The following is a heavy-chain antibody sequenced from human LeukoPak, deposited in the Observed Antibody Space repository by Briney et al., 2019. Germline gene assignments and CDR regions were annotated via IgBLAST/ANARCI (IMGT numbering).Heavy chain of an antibody. CDR2: INTNTGTP. D-gene: IGHD2-8*01. V-gene: IGHV7-4-1*02. J-gene: IGHJ5*02. CDR1: GYTFTSYA. CDR3: ARRPYCTNGVCYGELGFDP. Sequence: EASVKVSCKASGYTFTSYAMNWVRQAPGQGLEWMGWINTNTGTPTSAQGFTGRFVFSLDTSVNTAYLQISSLKAEDTAVYYCARRPYCTNGVCYGELGFDPWGQGTLVTVSS.